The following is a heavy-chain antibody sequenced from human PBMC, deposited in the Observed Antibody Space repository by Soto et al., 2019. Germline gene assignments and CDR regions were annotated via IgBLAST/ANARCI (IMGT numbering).Heavy chain of an antibody. CDR2: IYYSGST. D-gene: IGHD6-6*01. CDR3: ARDLIAARPGWFDP. V-gene: IGHV4-59*01. J-gene: IGHJ5*02. CDR1: GGYSVSYY. Sequence: SLSWSVAGGYSVSYYGSWIRKHPGKGLEWIGYIYYSGSTNYNPSLKSRVTISVDTSKNQFSLKLSSVTAADTAVYYCARDLIAARPGWFDPWGQGTLVTVSS.